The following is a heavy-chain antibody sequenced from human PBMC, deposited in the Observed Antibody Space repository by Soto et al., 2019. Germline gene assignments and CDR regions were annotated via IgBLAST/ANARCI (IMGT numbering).Heavy chain of an antibody. D-gene: IGHD2-21*01. Sequence: ASVKVSCKVSGYTLTELSMHWVRQAPGKGLEWMGGFDPEDGETIYAQKFQGRVTMTEDTSTDTAYMELSSLRSEDTAVYYCATSASVVIASGYYFDYWGQGTLVTVSS. J-gene: IGHJ4*02. CDR2: FDPEDGET. CDR1: GYTLTELS. CDR3: ATSASVVIASGYYFDY. V-gene: IGHV1-24*01.